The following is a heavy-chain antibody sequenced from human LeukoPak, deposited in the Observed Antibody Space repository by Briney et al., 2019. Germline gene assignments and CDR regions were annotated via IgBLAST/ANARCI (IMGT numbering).Heavy chain of an antibody. CDR1: GYSISSGYY. V-gene: IGHV4-38-2*02. CDR3: ARIAVPRVRRYFDY. Sequence: SETLSLTCTVSGYSISSGYYWGWIRQPPGKGLEWIGSFYHSGSTNYNPSLKSRVTISVDTSKNQFSLKLNSVTAADTAVYYCARIAVPRVRRYFDYWGQGTLVTVSS. CDR2: FYHSGST. J-gene: IGHJ4*02. D-gene: IGHD6-19*01.